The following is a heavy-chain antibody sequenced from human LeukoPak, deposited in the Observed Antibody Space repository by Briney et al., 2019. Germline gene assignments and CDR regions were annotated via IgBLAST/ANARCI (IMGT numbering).Heavy chain of an antibody. V-gene: IGHV4-39*01. Sequence: SETLSLTCTVSGDSITTSNYHWGWIRQPPGKGLEWIGSIFRNRFTSYNPSLKSRVTIFVDTPTNQVSLKLNSVTAADTAVYHCVRDSYGCYRDFDFWGQGTLVTVSS. D-gene: IGHD5-18*01. CDR2: IFRNRFT. CDR1: GDSITTSNYH. CDR3: VRDSYGCYRDFDF. J-gene: IGHJ4*02.